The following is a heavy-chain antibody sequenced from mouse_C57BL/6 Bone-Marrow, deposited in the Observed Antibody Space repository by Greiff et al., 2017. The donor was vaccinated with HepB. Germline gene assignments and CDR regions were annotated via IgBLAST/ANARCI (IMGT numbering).Heavy chain of an antibody. CDR3: GTVVPHWYFDV. J-gene: IGHJ1*03. D-gene: IGHD1-1*01. CDR1: GFTFSNYW. CDR2: IRLKSDNYAT. V-gene: IGHV6-3*01. Sequence: EVHLVESGGGLVQPGGSMKLSCVASGFTFSNYWMNWVRQSPEKGLEWVAQIRLKSDNYATHYAESVKGRFTISRDDSKSSVYLQMNNLRAEDTGIYYCGTVVPHWYFDVWGTGTTVTVSS.